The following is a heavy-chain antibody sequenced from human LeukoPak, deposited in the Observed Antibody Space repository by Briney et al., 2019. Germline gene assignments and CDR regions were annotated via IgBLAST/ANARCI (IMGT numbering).Heavy chain of an antibody. Sequence: SQTLSLTCAVSGDSVSSKSAAWNWIRQSPSRGLEWLGRTYYRSQWYNDYAVSVKSRITINPDTSKNQFSLQLNSVTLEDTAVYYCARSKTPATTCHYWGQGTLVTVSS. CDR3: ARSKTPATTCHY. CDR2: TYYRSQWYN. CDR1: GDSVSSKSAA. V-gene: IGHV6-1*01. D-gene: IGHD1-26*01. J-gene: IGHJ4*02.